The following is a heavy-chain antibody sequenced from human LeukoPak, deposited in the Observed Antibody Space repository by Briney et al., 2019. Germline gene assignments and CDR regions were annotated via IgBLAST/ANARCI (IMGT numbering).Heavy chain of an antibody. Sequence: GGSLRLSCAASGFTFSSYWMSWIRQAPGKGLGWVSSIEYGESTTHYADSVRGRFTISRDNYKNTLYLQLTSLSDDDTAVYFCARNSGWYGISWGQGTLVIVSS. J-gene: IGHJ4*02. CDR3: ARNSGWYGIS. CDR2: IEYGESTT. V-gene: IGHV3-23*01. D-gene: IGHD6-19*01. CDR1: GFTFSSYW.